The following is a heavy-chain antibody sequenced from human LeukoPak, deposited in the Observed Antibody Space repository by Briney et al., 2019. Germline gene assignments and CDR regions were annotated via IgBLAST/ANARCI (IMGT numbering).Heavy chain of an antibody. CDR1: GYTFTGYY. D-gene: IGHD3-16*01. CDR3: ASPGEKDYYFDY. V-gene: IGHV1-46*01. Sequence: ASVNVSCKASGYTFTGYYMHWVRQPPGQGLEGMGLINPSGGSTSYAQRFQGRVTMTRDTSTSTVYMELSSLRSEDTSVYYCASPGEKDYYFDYWGQGTLVTVSS. CDR2: INPSGGST. J-gene: IGHJ4*02.